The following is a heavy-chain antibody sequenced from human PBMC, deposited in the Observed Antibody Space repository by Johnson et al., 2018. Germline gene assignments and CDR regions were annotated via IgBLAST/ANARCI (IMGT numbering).Heavy chain of an antibody. CDR1: GFTFSSYG. Sequence: QVQLVQSGGGVVQPGRSLRLSCAASGFTFSSYGMHWVRQAPGKGLEWVAVIWYDGSNKYYADSVKGRFTISRDNSKNTLYLQMNSLRAEDTAVYYCASDWVVVAATDAFDIWGQGTMVTVSS. CDR3: ASDWVVVAATDAFDI. CDR2: IWYDGSNK. D-gene: IGHD2-15*01. V-gene: IGHV3-33*01. J-gene: IGHJ3*02.